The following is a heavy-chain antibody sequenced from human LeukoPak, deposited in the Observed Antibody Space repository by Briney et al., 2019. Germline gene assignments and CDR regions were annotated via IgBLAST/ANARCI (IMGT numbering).Heavy chain of an antibody. V-gene: IGHV3-21*01. CDR1: GFTFSSYS. CDR2: ISSSSSYI. J-gene: IGHJ3*02. D-gene: IGHD3-10*01. CDR3: ARDLYGSAAFDI. Sequence: GGSLRLSCAASGFTFSSYSMNWVRQAPGKGLEWVSSISSSSSYIYYADSVKGRFTISRDYAKNSLYLQMNSLRAEDTAVYYCARDLYGSAAFDIWGQGTMVTVSS.